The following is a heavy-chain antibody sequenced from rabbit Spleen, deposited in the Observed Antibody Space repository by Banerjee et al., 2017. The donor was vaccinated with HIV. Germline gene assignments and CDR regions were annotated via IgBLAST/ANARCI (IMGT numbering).Heavy chain of an antibody. Sequence: QSLEESGGGLVQPEGSLTLTCKASGFSFSSSDYICWVCQAPGKGLEWISCIAGSSSGFTYSATWAKGRFTISKTSSTTVTLQMTSLTAADTATYFCARDTSSSFSSYGMDLWGPGTLVT. CDR3: ARDTSSSFSSYGMDL. CDR1: GFSFSSSDY. D-gene: IGHD1-1*01. V-gene: IGHV1S40*01. CDR2: IAGSSSGFT. J-gene: IGHJ6*01.